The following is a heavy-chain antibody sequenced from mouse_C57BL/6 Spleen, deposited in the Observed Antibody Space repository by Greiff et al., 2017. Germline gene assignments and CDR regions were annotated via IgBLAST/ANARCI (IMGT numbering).Heavy chain of an antibody. CDR1: GYAFSSSW. D-gene: IGHD1-1*01. Sequence: QVQLKESGPELVKPGASVKISCKASGYAFSSSWMNWVKQRPGKGLEWIGRIYPGDGDTNYNGKFKGKATLTADKSSSTAYMQLSSLTSEDSAVYFCARHGSSYPDYWGQGTTLTVSS. V-gene: IGHV1-82*01. CDR3: ARHGSSYPDY. CDR2: IYPGDGDT. J-gene: IGHJ2*01.